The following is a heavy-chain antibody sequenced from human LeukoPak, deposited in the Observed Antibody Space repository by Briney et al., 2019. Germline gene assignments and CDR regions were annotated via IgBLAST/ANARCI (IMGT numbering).Heavy chain of an antibody. CDR1: GGTFSSYA. CDR2: IIPIFGTA. V-gene: IGHV1-69*13. J-gene: IGHJ4*02. Sequence: ASVKVSCKASGGTFSSYAISWVRQAPGQGLEWMGGIIPIFGTANYAQKFQGRVTITADESTSTAYMELSSLRSEDTAVYYCAREYYYDSSGLTLDYWGQGTLVTVSS. CDR3: AREYYYDSSGLTLDY. D-gene: IGHD3-22*01.